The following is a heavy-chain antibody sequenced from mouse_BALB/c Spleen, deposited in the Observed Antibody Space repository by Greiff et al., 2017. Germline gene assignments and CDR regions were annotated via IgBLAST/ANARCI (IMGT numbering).Heavy chain of an antibody. D-gene: IGHD2-2*01. V-gene: IGHV2-5-1*01. CDR2: IWSGGST. Sequence: VKVEESGPSLVQPSQSLSITCTASGFSLTSYGVHWVRQSPGKGLEWLGVIWSGGSTDYNAAFMSRLSITKDNSKSQVFFKMNSLQAYDTAIYYCAKNGYDAWFAYWGQGTLVTVSA. CDR1: GFSLTSYG. J-gene: IGHJ3*01. CDR3: AKNGYDAWFAY.